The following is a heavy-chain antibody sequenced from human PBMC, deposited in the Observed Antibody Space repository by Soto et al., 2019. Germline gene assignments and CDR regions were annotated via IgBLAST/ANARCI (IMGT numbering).Heavy chain of an antibody. J-gene: IGHJ4*02. V-gene: IGHV3-23*01. Sequence: LRLSCAASGFTISSYAMSWVRQAPGKGLEWVSAISDRGDTTHYADSVKGRFTISRDTSKNTLYLQMNTLRAEDTAVYYCSKDKPGTTSFDYWGRGTPVTVSS. CDR2: ISDRGDTT. D-gene: IGHD1-1*01. CDR3: SKDKPGTTSFDY. CDR1: GFTISSYA.